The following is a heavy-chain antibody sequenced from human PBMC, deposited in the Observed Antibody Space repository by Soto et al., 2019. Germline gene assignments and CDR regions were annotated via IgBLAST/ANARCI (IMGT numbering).Heavy chain of an antibody. CDR1: GGTFSSYA. Sequence: SVKVSCKASGGTFSSYAISWVRQAPGQGLEWMGGIIPIFGTANYAQKFQGRVTITADESTSTAYIELSSLRSEDTAVYYCARDYYGSGSYPNYGMDVWGQGTTVTVSS. CDR2: IIPIFGTA. J-gene: IGHJ6*02. CDR3: ARDYYGSGSYPNYGMDV. V-gene: IGHV1-69*13. D-gene: IGHD3-10*01.